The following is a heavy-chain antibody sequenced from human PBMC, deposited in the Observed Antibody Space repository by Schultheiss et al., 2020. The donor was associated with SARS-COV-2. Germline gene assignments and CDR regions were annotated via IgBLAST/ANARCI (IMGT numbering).Heavy chain of an antibody. CDR1: GFTFSSYS. D-gene: IGHD3-22*01. Sequence: GGSLRLSCAASGFTFSSYSMNWVRQAPGKGLEWVAVISYDGSNKYYADSAKGRFTISRDNSKNTLYLQMNSLRAEDTAVYYCASLYYYDSSGYFDYWGQGTLVTVSS. CDR3: ASLYYYDSSGYFDY. J-gene: IGHJ4*02. CDR2: ISYDGSNK. V-gene: IGHV3-30*03.